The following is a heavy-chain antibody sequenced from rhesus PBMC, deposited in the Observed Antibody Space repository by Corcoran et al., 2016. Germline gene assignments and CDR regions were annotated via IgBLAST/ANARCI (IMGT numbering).Heavy chain of an antibody. J-gene: IGHJ3*01. CDR2: IYGSSRST. D-gene: IGHD3-3*01. CDR1: GGSISSSNR. CDR3: ARHKIFRLGDAFDF. V-gene: IGHV4-93*02. Sequence: QVQLQESGPGLVKPSETLSLTCAVSGGSISSSNRWSWIRQSPGKGLEWIGGIYGSSRSTESKPSLKSRVTISIDTSKNQFSLKLSSVTAADTAVYYCARHKIFRLGDAFDFWGQGLRVTVSS.